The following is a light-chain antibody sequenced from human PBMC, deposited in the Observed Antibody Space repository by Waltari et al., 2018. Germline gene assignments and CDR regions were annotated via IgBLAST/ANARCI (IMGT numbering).Light chain of an antibody. CDR3: QQLNSYPLT. V-gene: IGKV1-9*01. CDR2: GAS. CDR1: PGISSH. J-gene: IGKJ4*01. Sequence: DRQLTQSPSFLSASLGDRVTLACRASPGISSHLVWYQQKTGKAPKLLIYGASTLQSGVPSRFSGSGSATEFTLTISSLQPEDFATYYCQQLNSYPLTFGGGTKVEIK.